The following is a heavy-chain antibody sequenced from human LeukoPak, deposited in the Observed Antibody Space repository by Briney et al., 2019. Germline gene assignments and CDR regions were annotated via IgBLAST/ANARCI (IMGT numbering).Heavy chain of an antibody. CDR3: ARGTTDGYSYGRFDY. J-gene: IGHJ4*02. CDR1: GGSISSGGFY. V-gene: IGHV4-31*03. D-gene: IGHD5-18*01. CDR2: IYYSGTT. Sequence: PSETLSLTCTVSGGSISSGGFYWSWIRQHPGKGLEWLGYIYYSGTTYYNPSLKSRAIFSVDTSKNQFSLKLNPVTAADTALYYCARGTTDGYSYGRFDYWGQGTLVTVSS.